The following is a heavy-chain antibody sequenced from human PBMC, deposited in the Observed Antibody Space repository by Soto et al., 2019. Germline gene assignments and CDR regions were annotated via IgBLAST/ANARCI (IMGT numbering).Heavy chain of an antibody. Sequence: PSETLSLTCEVSGVSVSNRTHYWTWIRQPPGKGLEWIGFLYYGGTNYNPSLKSRLTIALDTSKNQISLNLSSVTAADTAVYYCVRELGLTPRPDDKYYYYALDVWGQGTRVTISS. CDR3: VRELGLTPRPDDKYYYYALDV. V-gene: IGHV4-61*01. J-gene: IGHJ6*02. D-gene: IGHD3-22*01. CDR1: GVSVSNRTHY. CDR2: LYYGGT.